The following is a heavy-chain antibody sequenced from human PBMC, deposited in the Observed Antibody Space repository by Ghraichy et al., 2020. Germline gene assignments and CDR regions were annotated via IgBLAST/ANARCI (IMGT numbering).Heavy chain of an antibody. CDR1: GFTFKNHW. CDR2: IKQDGSET. D-gene: IGHD6-19*01. V-gene: IGHV3-7*03. CDR3: ERGGGWLSDR. J-gene: IGHJ5*02. Sequence: GGSRRLSCAASGFTFKNHWMNWVRQAPGKALEWVAIIKQDGSETHYVDSVKGRFTISRDNAQNSLYLQMKFLRAEDTAVYYCERGGGWLSDRWGQGTRVTVSS.